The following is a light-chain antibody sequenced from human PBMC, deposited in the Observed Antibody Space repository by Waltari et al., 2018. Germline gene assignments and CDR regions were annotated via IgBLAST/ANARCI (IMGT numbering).Light chain of an antibody. CDR1: QSIGSY. J-gene: IGKJ1*01. CDR3: QNHERLPAT. CDR2: AAS. V-gene: IGKV3-20*01. Sequence: ELTQSPGNLSLSPGERATLSCRASQSIGSYLVWYQQRPGQAPRLLIYAASTRATGIPDRFSGSGSGTDFTLTISRLEPEDFAVYYCQNHERLPATFGQGTKVEIK.